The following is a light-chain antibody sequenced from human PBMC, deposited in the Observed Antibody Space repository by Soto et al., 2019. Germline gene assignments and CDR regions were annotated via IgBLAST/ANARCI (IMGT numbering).Light chain of an antibody. Sequence: QSALTQPASVSGSPGQSITISCTGTSSDVGSYNLVSWYQQHPGKAPKPMLYEGSKRPSGVSNLFSGSKSGNTASLTISGLQAEDEADYYCCSYAGSSTLFGGGTKVTVL. CDR2: EGS. CDR1: SSDVGSYNL. J-gene: IGLJ2*01. V-gene: IGLV2-23*01. CDR3: CSYAGSSTL.